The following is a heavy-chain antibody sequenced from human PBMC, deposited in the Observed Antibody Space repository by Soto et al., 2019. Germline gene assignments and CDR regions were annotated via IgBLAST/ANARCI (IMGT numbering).Heavy chain of an antibody. CDR3: ARLPHYYDSSGFDY. Sequence: SETLSLTCTVSGGSISSYYWSWIRQPPGKGLEWIGYIYYSGSTNYNPSLKSRVTISVDTSKNQFSLKLSSVTAADTAVYYCARLPHYYDSSGFDYWGQGTLVTVSS. CDR2: IYYSGST. CDR1: GGSISSYY. D-gene: IGHD3-22*01. J-gene: IGHJ4*02. V-gene: IGHV4-59*08.